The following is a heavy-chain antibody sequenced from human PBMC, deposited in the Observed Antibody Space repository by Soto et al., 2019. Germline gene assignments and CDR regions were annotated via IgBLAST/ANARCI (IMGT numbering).Heavy chain of an antibody. CDR3: ARGGISHWAYFYYMDV. D-gene: IGHD2-21*01. Sequence: PSETLSLTCVVSGGSLSDYFWSWIRQPPGMALEWIGEINHLGSINYNPSLKSRVTMSVDTSKNQFSLTLNSVTAADTATYYCARGGISHWAYFYYMDVWDRGTTVTV. V-gene: IGHV4-34*01. CDR2: INHLGSI. J-gene: IGHJ6*03. CDR1: GGSLSDYF.